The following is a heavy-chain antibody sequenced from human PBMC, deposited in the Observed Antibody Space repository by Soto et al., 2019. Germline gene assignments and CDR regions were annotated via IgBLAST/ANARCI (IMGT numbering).Heavy chain of an antibody. Sequence: QVQLVQSGAEEKKPGASVKVSCKASGYTFTSYAMHWVRQAPGQRLEWMGWINSGNGNTKYSQKFQGRVTITRDTSASAAYMELSSLRSEDTAVYYCARSPGGPVTPGDYWGQGTLVTVSS. CDR1: GYTFTSYA. V-gene: IGHV1-3*05. CDR3: ARSPGGPVTPGDY. D-gene: IGHD4-17*01. CDR2: INSGNGNT. J-gene: IGHJ4*02.